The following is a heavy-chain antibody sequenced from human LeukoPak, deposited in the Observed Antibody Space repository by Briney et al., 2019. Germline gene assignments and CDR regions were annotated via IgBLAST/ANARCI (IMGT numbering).Heavy chain of an antibody. J-gene: IGHJ4*02. CDR2: IYYSGST. V-gene: IGHV4-59*08. CDR1: GGSISSYY. D-gene: IGHD2-2*01. Sequence: SETLSLTCTVSGGSISSYYWSWIRQPPGKGLEWIGYIYYSGSTNYNPSLKSRVTISVDTSKNQFSLKLSSVTAADTAVYYCAGSGVVVPVPPVFWGQGTLVTVSS. CDR3: AGSGVVVPVPPVF.